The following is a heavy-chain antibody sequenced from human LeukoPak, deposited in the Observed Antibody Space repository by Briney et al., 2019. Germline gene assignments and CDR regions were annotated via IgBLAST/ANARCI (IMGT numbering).Heavy chain of an antibody. V-gene: IGHV3-30-3*01. J-gene: IGHJ4*02. Sequence: PGGSLRLSCAASGFTFSSYAMHWVRQAPGKGLEWVAVISYDGSNKYYADSVKGRFTISRDNSKNTLYLQMNSLRAEDTAVYYCARVPGGGNYFDYWGQGTLVTVSS. CDR2: ISYDGSNK. D-gene: IGHD3-16*01. CDR3: ARVPGGGNYFDY. CDR1: GFTFSSYA.